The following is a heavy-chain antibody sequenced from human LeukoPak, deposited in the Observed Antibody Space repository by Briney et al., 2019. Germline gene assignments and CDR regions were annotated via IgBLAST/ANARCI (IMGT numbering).Heavy chain of an antibody. CDR1: GFTFSNYW. V-gene: IGHV3-7*01. CDR2: IKQDGSEK. J-gene: IGHJ4*02. D-gene: IGHD1-7*01. CDR3: AREDDWNYEDY. Sequence: PRGSLRLSCAASGFTFSNYWMSWVRQAPGKGLEWVANIKQDGSEKYYVSSVKGRFTISRDNAKNSLYLQMNSLRAEDTAIYFCAREDDWNYEDYWGQGTLVTVSS.